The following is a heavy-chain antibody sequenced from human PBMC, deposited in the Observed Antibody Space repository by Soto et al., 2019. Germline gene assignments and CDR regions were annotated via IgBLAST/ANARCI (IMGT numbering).Heavy chain of an antibody. CDR3: ARVPGYYDSSGRYRFYI. V-gene: IGHV4-38-2*01. CDR1: GYSISSGYF. Sequence: SETLSLTCAVSGYSISSGYFWVWIRQPPGKGLEWIGSIYHSGSTNYNPSLKSRVTISVDTSKNQFSLKLSSVTAADTAVYYCARVPGYYDSSGRYRFYICAQRT. CDR2: IYHSGST. J-gene: IGHJ3*02. D-gene: IGHD3-22*01.